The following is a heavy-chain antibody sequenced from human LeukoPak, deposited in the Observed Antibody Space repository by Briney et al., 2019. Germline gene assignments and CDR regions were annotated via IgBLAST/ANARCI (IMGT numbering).Heavy chain of an antibody. CDR2: IIPIFGTA. Sequence: GASVKVSCKASGGTFSSYAISWVRQAPGQGLEWMGGIIPIFGTANYAQKFQGRVTITADESTSTAYMELSSLRSEDTAVYYCARDRAVGYCSSTSCYELDYWGQGTLVTVSS. J-gene: IGHJ4*02. V-gene: IGHV1-69*13. CDR1: GGTFSSYA. D-gene: IGHD2-2*01. CDR3: ARDRAVGYCSSTSCYELDY.